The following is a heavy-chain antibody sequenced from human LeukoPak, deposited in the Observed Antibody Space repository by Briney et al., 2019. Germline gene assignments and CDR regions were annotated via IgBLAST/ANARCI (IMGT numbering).Heavy chain of an antibody. D-gene: IGHD6-13*01. V-gene: IGHV1-69*04. CDR1: GGTFSSYA. CDR2: IIPILGIA. CDR3: ARGLRWGIAAAGHYYYGMDV. Sequence: SVKVSCKASGGTFSSYAISWWRQAPGQGLEWMGRIIPILGIANYAQKFQGRVTITADKSTSTAYMELSSLRSEDTAVYYSARGLRWGIAAAGHYYYGMDVWGQGTTVTVSS. J-gene: IGHJ6*02.